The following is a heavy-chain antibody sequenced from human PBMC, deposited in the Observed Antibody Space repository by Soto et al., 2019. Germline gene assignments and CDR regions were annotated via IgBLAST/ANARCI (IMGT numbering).Heavy chain of an antibody. J-gene: IGHJ4*02. V-gene: IGHV3-23*01. D-gene: IGHD6-19*01. CDR1: GFTFSSYA. CDR3: AKPGIAVAWPPHYYFDY. Sequence: GGSLRLSCAASGFTFSSYAMSWVRQAPGKGLEWVSAISGSGGSTYYADSVKGRFTISRDNSKNTLYLQMNSLRAEDTAVYYCAKPGIAVAWPPHYYFDYWGQGTLVTVSS. CDR2: ISGSGGST.